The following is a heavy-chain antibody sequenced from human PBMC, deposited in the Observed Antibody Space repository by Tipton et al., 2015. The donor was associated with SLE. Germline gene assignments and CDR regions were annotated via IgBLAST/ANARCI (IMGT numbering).Heavy chain of an antibody. Sequence: TLSLTCTVSGASISSFYWTWIRQPAGKGLEWIGRVYATGTTNYNPSLKSRVTMSIDTSNNQFSLNLTSVTAADTAVYYCARDKSSHSKYILDYWGQGTLVTVSS. CDR1: GASISSFY. CDR3: ARDKSSHSKYILDY. D-gene: IGHD3-3*02. CDR2: VYATGTT. V-gene: IGHV4-4*07. J-gene: IGHJ4*02.